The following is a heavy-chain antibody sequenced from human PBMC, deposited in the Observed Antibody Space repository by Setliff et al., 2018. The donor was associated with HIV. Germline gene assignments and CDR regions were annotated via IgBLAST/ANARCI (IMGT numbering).Heavy chain of an antibody. V-gene: IGHV4-34*01. D-gene: IGHD4-17*01. CDR2: IYPSGSIHPSGAT. CDR1: VGSFNGYY. Sequence: SETLSLTCAVYVGSFNGYYWSWIRQPPGKGLEWIGNIYPSGSIHPSGATNYNPSLKGRVTISLDTSNNQFSLKVNSVTAADTAIYYCARGGPTVAYGVDVWGQGTTVTVSS. J-gene: IGHJ6*02. CDR3: ARGGPTVAYGVDV.